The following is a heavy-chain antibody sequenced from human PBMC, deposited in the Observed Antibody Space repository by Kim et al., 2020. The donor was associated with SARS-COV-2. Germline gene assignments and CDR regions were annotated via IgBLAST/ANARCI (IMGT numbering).Heavy chain of an antibody. CDR2: INPSGGST. D-gene: IGHD3-10*01. J-gene: IGHJ6*02. CDR1: GYTFTSYY. Sequence: ASVKVSCKASGYTFTSYYMHWVRQAPGQGLEWMGIINPSGGSTSYAQKFQGRVTMTRDTSTSTVYMELSSLRSEDTAVYYCARDRVVWFGEFLAPNVYYGMDVWGQGTTVTVSS. CDR3: ARDRVVWFGEFLAPNVYYGMDV. V-gene: IGHV1-46*01.